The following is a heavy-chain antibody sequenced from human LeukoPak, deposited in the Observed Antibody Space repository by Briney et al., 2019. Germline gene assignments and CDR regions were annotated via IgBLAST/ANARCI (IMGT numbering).Heavy chain of an antibody. Sequence: SETLSLTCTVSGGSISSYYWSWIRQPAGKGLEWIGRIYTSGSTNYNPSFKSRVTISVDTSKNQFSLKLSSVTAADTAVYYFARDLDWDDYGETGWFDPWGQGTLVTVSS. V-gene: IGHV4-4*07. CDR1: GGSISSYY. J-gene: IGHJ5*02. CDR2: IYTSGST. CDR3: ARDLDWDDYGETGWFDP. D-gene: IGHD4-17*01.